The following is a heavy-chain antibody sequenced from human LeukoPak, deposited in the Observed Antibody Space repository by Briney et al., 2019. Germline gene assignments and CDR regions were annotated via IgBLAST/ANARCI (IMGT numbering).Heavy chain of an antibody. CDR3: ARVGSVGYSYGSASNSPIDY. D-gene: IGHD5-18*01. CDR2: IIPIFGTA. J-gene: IGHJ4*02. CDR1: GGTFSSYA. Sequence: GASVKVSCKASGGTFSSYAISWVRQAPGQGLERMGEIIPIFGTANYAQKFQGRVTITADKSTSTAYMELSSLRSEDTAVYYCARVGSVGYSYGSASNSPIDYWGQGTLVTVSS. V-gene: IGHV1-69*06.